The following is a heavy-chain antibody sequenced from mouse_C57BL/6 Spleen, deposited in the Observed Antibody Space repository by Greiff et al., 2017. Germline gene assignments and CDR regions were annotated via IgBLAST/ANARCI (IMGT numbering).Heavy chain of an antibody. V-gene: IGHV5-16*01. CDR2: INYDGSST. J-gene: IGHJ4*01. D-gene: IGHD2-5*01. CDR1: GFTFSDYY. CDR3: ASYYSNSWAIDY. Sequence: EVKLVESEGGLVQPGSSMKLSCTASGFTFSDYYMAWVRQVPDKGLEWVANINYDGSSTYYLDSLKSRFSISRDNAKNILYLQMSSLKSEDTATYYCASYYSNSWAIDYWGQGTSVTVSS.